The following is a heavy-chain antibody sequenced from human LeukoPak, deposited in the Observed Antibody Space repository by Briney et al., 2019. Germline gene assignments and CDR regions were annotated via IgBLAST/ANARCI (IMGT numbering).Heavy chain of an antibody. CDR1: GFTVSSNY. J-gene: IGHJ3*02. D-gene: IGHD3-22*01. V-gene: IGHV3-66*01. CDR3: ARDGHYYDSSGYLHYDAFDI. Sequence: PGGSLRLSCAASGFTVSSNYMSWVRQAPGKGLEWVSVIYSGGSTYYADSVKGRFTISRDDSKNTLYLQMNSLRAEDTAVYYCARDGHYYDSSGYLHYDAFDIWGQGTMVTVSS. CDR2: IYSGGST.